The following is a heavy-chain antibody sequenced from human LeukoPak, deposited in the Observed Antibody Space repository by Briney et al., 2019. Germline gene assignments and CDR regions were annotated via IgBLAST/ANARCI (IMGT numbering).Heavy chain of an antibody. D-gene: IGHD3-10*01. Sequence: ASVKVSCKASGGTFSSYAISWVRQAPGQGLEWMGRIIPILGIANYAQKFQGRVTITADKSTSTAYMELSSLRSEDTAVYYCARDSWGRSHGSGSYYPSYYYYYYGMDVWGQGTTVTVSS. CDR3: ARDSWGRSHGSGSYYPSYYYYYYGMDV. J-gene: IGHJ6*02. CDR2: IIPILGIA. V-gene: IGHV1-69*04. CDR1: GGTFSSYA.